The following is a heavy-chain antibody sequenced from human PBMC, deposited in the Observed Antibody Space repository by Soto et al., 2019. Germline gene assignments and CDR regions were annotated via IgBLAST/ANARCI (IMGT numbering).Heavy chain of an antibody. CDR2: IYSGGRT. Sequence: EVQLVETGGGLIQPGGSLRLSWAAAGFTVSSNYMSWVRQAPGKGLEGVSVIYSGGRTYYADSVKGRFTISRDNSKNTLYLQMNSLRAEDTAVYYCAGPSSGWSAHTGPGYFDLWGRGTLVTVSS. J-gene: IGHJ2*01. D-gene: IGHD6-19*01. V-gene: IGHV3-53*02. CDR3: AGPSSGWSAHTGPGYFDL. CDR1: GFTVSSNY.